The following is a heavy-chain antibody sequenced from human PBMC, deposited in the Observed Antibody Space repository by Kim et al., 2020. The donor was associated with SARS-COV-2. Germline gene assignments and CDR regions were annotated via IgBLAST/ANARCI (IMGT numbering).Heavy chain of an antibody. CDR3: ARGTYGDNHYGGDWEDKDDPYYYYYGMDV. D-gene: IGHD4-17*01. CDR1: GYSFTSYW. Sequence: GESLKISCKGSGYSFTSYWISWVRQMPGKGLEWMGRIDPSDSYTNYSPSFQGHVTISADKSISTAYLQWSSLKASDTAMYYCARGTYGDNHYGGDWEDKDDPYYYYYGMDVWGQGTTVTVSS. J-gene: IGHJ6*02. V-gene: IGHV5-10-1*01. CDR2: IDPSDSYT.